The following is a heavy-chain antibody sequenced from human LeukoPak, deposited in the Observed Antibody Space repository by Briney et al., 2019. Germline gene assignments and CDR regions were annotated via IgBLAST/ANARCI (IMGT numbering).Heavy chain of an antibody. CDR3: ARYGPQVLLWFGELLEYFDY. CDR2: IYYTGST. CDR1: GGSISSSSYY. V-gene: IGHV4-39*01. D-gene: IGHD3-10*01. J-gene: IGHJ4*02. Sequence: KPSETLSLTCTVSGGSISSSSYYWGWIRQPPGKGLEWIGSIYYTGSTYYNPSLKSRVTISVDTSKNQFSLKLSSVTAADTAVYYCARYGPQVLLWFGELLEYFDYWGQGTLVTVSS.